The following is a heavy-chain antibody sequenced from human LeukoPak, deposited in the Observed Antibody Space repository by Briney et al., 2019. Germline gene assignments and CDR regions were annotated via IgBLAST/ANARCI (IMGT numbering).Heavy chain of an antibody. V-gene: IGHV4-39*01. Sequence: SETLSLTCTVSGGPIRSSGFYWGWISQTPGKGLEWIGSIHYTGSTYYNPSLKSRVTVSVDTSRNQFSLKVTSVTAADTAFYYCARHTRSGYSYGYEDWGQGTLVTVSS. J-gene: IGHJ4*02. D-gene: IGHD5-18*01. CDR1: GGPIRSSGFY. CDR3: ARHTRSGYSYGYED. CDR2: IHYTGST.